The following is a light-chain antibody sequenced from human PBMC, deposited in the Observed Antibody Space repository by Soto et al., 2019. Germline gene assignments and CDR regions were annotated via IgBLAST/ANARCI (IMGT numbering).Light chain of an antibody. CDR1: QDISTW. CDR2: TVS. J-gene: IGKJ5*01. V-gene: IGKV1D-16*01. Sequence: QMNQAPSSVSSCVGDKVTIPFRSSQDISTWLAWYQQKPGKAPKSLIYTVSTLQSGVPSRFSGSGSGTDFTLTISRLEPEDFAVYYCQQYGSSRGITFGQGTRLEIK. CDR3: QQYGSSRGIT.